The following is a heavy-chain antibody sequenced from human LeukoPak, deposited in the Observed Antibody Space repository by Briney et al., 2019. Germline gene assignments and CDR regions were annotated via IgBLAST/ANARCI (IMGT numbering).Heavy chain of an antibody. CDR3: ARQGLLCFGELLPPFDY. V-gene: IGHV5-10-1*01. CDR2: IDPSDSYT. D-gene: IGHD3-10*01. Sequence: GESLEIFWKGSGYSFTSYWISWVRQMPGKGLEWMGRIDPSDSYTNYSPSFQGHVTISADKSISTAYLQWSSLKASDTAMYYCARQGLLCFGELLPPFDYWGQGTLVTVSS. CDR1: GYSFTSYW. J-gene: IGHJ4*02.